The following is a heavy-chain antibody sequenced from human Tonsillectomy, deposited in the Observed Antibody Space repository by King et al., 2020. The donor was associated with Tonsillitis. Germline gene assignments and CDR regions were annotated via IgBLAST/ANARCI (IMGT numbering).Heavy chain of an antibody. CDR3: ARGGTVTIPSY. V-gene: IGHV4-59*01. J-gene: IGHJ4*02. D-gene: IGHD4-11*01. Sequence: VQLQESGPGLVKPSETLSLTCTVSGGSITNYYWSWIRQPPGKGLEYIGYIYYRGTTNQSPSLKSRVTISVNTSKNQFSLRLSSVTAADTAMYYCARGGTVTIPSYWGQGTLVTVSS. CDR1: GGSITNYY. CDR2: IYYRGTT.